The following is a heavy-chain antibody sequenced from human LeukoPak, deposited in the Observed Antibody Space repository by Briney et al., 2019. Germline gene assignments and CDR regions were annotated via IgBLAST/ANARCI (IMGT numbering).Heavy chain of an antibody. CDR2: INSRGDST. J-gene: IGHJ4*02. D-gene: IGHD3-22*01. CDR1: GFTFRSYG. Sequence: GGTLRLSCAASGFTFRSYGMSWVRQAPGKGLEWVSSINSRGDSTYYADSVKGRFTISRDNSKNTLYLQMNSLRAEDTAVYYCAKDRAIDDSSGYYHYWGQGTLVTVSS. CDR3: AKDRAIDDSSGYYHY. V-gene: IGHV3-23*01.